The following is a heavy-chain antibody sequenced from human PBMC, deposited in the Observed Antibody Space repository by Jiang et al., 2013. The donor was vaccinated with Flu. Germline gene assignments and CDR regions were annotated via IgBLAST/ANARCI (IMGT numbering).Heavy chain of an antibody. J-gene: IGHJ5*02. CDR2: INPSAGST. CDR1: GYTFTSYY. CDR3: ARDRVRASSGWYVVDP. Sequence: KPGASLNVSCKASGYTFTSYYLHWVRQAPGQGLEWMGMINPSAGSTTYAQKFQGRVTMTRDTSTSTVYMMLSSLSSEDTAVYYCARDRVRASSGWYVVDPWGQGTLVTVSS. D-gene: IGHD6-19*01. V-gene: IGHV1-46*01.